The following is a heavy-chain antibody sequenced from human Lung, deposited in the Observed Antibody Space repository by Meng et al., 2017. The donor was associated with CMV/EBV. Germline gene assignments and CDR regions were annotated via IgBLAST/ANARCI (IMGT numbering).Heavy chain of an antibody. D-gene: IGHD3-3*01. V-gene: IGHV3-48*04. CDR1: GFTFSSYS. Sequence: GESXKISCAASGFTFSSYSMNWVRQAPGKGLEWVSYISSSSSTIYYADSVKGRFTISRDNAKNSLYLQMNSLRAEDTAVYYCARDFPTDDFWSGYYPGYYGMDVWXQETTVTVSS. CDR2: ISSSSSTI. J-gene: IGHJ6*02. CDR3: ARDFPTDDFWSGYYPGYYGMDV.